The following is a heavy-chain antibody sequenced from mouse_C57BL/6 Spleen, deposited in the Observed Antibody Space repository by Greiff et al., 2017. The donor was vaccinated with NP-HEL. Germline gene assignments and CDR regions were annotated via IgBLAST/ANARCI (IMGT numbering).Heavy chain of an antibody. CDR2: IYPGSGST. Sequence: QVQLQQPGAELVKPGASVKMSCKASGYTFTSYWITWVKQRPGQGLEWIGDIYPGSGSTNYNEKFKSKATLTVNTSASTDYMQPSSLTSEDSAVYYCARSIYYYGSSYGYFDVWGTGTTVTVSS. J-gene: IGHJ1*03. CDR1: GYTFTSYW. CDR3: ARSIYYYGSSYGYFDV. V-gene: IGHV1-55*01. D-gene: IGHD1-1*01.